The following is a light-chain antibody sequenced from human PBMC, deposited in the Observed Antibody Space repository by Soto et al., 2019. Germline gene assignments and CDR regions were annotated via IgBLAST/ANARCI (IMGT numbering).Light chain of an antibody. CDR1: QSVGSN. CDR3: QQYNSYS. CDR2: GAS. J-gene: IGKJ1*01. Sequence: EIVMAQSPATLSVSPGERATLSCRASQSVGSNLAWYQQKPGQAPRLLIYGASTRVTGIPARFSGSGSGTEFTLTISSLQPDDFATYYCQQYNSYSFGQGTKVDIK. V-gene: IGKV3-15*01.